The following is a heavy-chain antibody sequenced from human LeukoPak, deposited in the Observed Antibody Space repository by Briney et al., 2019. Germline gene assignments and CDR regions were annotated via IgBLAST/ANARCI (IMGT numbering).Heavy chain of an antibody. CDR2: IYYSGST. Sequence: PSETLSLTCTVSGGSISSYYWSWIRQPPGKGLEWSGYIYYSGSTNYNPSLKSRVTISVDTPKNQFSLKLSSVTAADTAVYYCARDQWIAAAGPFDYWGQGTLVTVSS. J-gene: IGHJ4*02. CDR1: GGSISSYY. CDR3: ARDQWIAAAGPFDY. D-gene: IGHD6-13*01. V-gene: IGHV4-59*12.